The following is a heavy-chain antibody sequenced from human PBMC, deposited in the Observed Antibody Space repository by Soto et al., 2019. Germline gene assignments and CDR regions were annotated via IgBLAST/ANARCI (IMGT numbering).Heavy chain of an antibody. Sequence: EVQLLESGGGLVQPGGSLRLSCAASGFTFSSYAMSWVRQAPGKGLEWVSAISGSGVSTYYADSVKGRFTISRYNSNNTLYLQMTGLRAEDTAVYYCAKDLRELLCYWGHGTLVTVSS. CDR1: GFTFSSYA. CDR2: ISGSGVST. V-gene: IGHV3-23*01. J-gene: IGHJ4*01. D-gene: IGHD1-26*01. CDR3: AKDLRELLCY.